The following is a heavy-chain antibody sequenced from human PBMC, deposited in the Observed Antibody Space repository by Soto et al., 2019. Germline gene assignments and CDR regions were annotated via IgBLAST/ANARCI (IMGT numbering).Heavy chain of an antibody. J-gene: IGHJ3*02. Sequence: EVQLVESGGGLVKPGESLRLSCAASGFTFSNYNINWVRQAPWKGLEWVSSIRSRSIDMYYADSVKGRFTISRDDAKNSLSLQMNGLRAEDTAVYFCVRESYPAKAFDIWGQGTMVTVSS. CDR2: IRSRSIDM. CDR3: VRESYPAKAFDI. D-gene: IGHD2-2*01. CDR1: GFTFSNYN. V-gene: IGHV3-21*01.